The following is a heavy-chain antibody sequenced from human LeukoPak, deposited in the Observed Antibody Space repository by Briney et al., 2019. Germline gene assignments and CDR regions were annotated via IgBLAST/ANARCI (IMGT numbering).Heavy chain of an antibody. CDR2: IYYSGST. J-gene: IGHJ6*03. V-gene: IGHV4-59*08. CDR3: ARQISDYYYYYMDV. CDR1: GGSISSYY. D-gene: IGHD2/OR15-2a*01. Sequence: PSETLSLTCTVSGGSISSYYWSWLRQPPGKGLEWIGYIYYSGSTNYNPSLKSRVTISADTSKNQFSLKLNSVTAADTAMYYCARQISDYYYYYMDVWGEGITVTVSS.